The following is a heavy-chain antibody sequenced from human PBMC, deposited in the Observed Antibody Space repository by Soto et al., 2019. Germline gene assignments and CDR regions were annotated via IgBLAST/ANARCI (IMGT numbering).Heavy chain of an antibody. CDR1: GGSISSYY. V-gene: IGHV4-59*08. J-gene: IGHJ4*02. D-gene: IGHD1-26*01. CDR3: ACQVGATTSEPIDY. Sequence: PSETLSLTCTVSGGSISSYYWSWIRQPPGKGLEWIGYIYYSGSTNYNPSLKSRVTISVDTSKNQFSLKLSSVTAADTAVYYCACQVGATTSEPIDYWGQGTLVTVSS. CDR2: IYYSGST.